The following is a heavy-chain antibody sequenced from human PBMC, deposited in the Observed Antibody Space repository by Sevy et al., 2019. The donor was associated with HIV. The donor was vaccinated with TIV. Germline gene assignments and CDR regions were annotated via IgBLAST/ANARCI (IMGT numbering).Heavy chain of an antibody. Sequence: GGSLRLSCAASGFTFSSYWMSWVRQAPGKGLEWVANIKQDGSEKYYVDSVKGRFTISRDNAKNSLYLQMNSLRAGDTAVYYCARKGALRSHSPSWRSSSRGLDFDYWGQGTLVTVSS. CDR2: IKQDGSEK. CDR1: GFTFSSYW. V-gene: IGHV3-7*01. J-gene: IGHJ4*02. CDR3: ARKGALRSHSPSWRSSSRGLDFDY. D-gene: IGHD6-13*01.